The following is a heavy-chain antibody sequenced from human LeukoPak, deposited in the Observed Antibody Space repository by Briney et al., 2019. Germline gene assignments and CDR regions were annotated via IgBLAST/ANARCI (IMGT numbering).Heavy chain of an antibody. CDR1: GGSLSSGSYY. Sequence: SETLSLTCTVSGGSLSSGSYYWSWIRQPAGGGLEWIGRIYSSGSTNYNPSLKSRVTLSVDTSKEQFSLKLSSVAGADTAVYHCVSDKNLLRGHSVPYFDYWPQGPLLTV. V-gene: IGHV4-61*02. J-gene: IGHJ4*02. CDR2: IYSSGST. CDR3: VSDKNLLRGHSVPYFDY. D-gene: IGHD5/OR15-5a*01.